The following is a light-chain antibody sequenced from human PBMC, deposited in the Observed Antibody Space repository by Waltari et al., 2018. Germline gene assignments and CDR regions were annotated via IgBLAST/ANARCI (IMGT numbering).Light chain of an antibody. Sequence: IQMTQSPSTLSASVGDSVTITCRASQSIGRSLAWYQQKPGRAPKLLMFQASNLETGVPPRFSGSGSGTEVTLTISSLQADDFASYYCQQYKIYPLTLGGGTKVEIK. V-gene: IGKV1-5*03. CDR2: QAS. J-gene: IGKJ4*01. CDR3: QQYKIYPLT. CDR1: QSIGRS.